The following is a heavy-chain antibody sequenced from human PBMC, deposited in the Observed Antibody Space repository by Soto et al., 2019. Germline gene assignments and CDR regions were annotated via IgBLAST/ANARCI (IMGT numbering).Heavy chain of an antibody. Sequence: GGSLRLSCAASGFTFSSYGMHWVRQAPGKGLEWVAVISYDGSNKYYADSVKGRFTISRDNSKNTLYLQMNSLRAEDTAVYYCAKDEETWSSSSWYPTYYYGMDVWGQGTTVTVSS. CDR2: ISYDGSNK. CDR1: GFTFSSYG. D-gene: IGHD6-13*01. V-gene: IGHV3-30*18. J-gene: IGHJ6*02. CDR3: AKDEETWSSSSWYPTYYYGMDV.